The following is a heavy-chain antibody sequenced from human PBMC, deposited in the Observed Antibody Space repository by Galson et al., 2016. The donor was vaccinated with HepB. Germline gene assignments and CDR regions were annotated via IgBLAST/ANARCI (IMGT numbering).Heavy chain of an antibody. D-gene: IGHD3-16*01. V-gene: IGHV3-43*01. CDR1: GFTFGDYT. J-gene: IGHJ4*02. Sequence: SLRLSCAASGFTFGDYTMHWVRQVPEKGLEWVSLISWDASTTSYIDSVRGRFTISRDDSKNSLYLEMNSLIPEDTALYYCTRSFSAFVNYFDYWGRGTLVTVSS. CDR2: ISWDASTT. CDR3: TRSFSAFVNYFDY.